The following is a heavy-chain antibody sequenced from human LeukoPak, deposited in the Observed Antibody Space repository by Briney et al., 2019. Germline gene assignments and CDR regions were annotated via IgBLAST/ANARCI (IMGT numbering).Heavy chain of an antibody. CDR2: IKQDGSEK. Sequence: PGGSLRLSCAASGFNFNTYWMSWVRQAPGKGREWVANIKQDGSEKFYVDSMKGRFTISRDNSKNSLYLQMNSLKTEDTAVYYCSHFGVVIILDYYYMDVWGKGTTVTISS. CDR3: SHFGVVIILDYYYMDV. V-gene: IGHV3-7*03. D-gene: IGHD3-3*01. CDR1: GFNFNTYW. J-gene: IGHJ6*03.